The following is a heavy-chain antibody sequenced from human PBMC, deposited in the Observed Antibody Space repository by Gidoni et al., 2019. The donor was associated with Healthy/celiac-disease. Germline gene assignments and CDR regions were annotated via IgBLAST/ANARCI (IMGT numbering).Heavy chain of an antibody. CDR2: ISGSGGST. V-gene: IGHV3-23*01. D-gene: IGHD6-13*01. J-gene: IGHJ5*02. CDR1: GFTFSSYA. CDR3: AKDSASRIAAAGTLDP. Sequence: EVQLLESGGGLVQPGGSLRLSCSASGFTFSSYAMSGVRQAPGKGLEWVSAISGSGGSTYDADSVKGRFTISRDNSKNTLYLQMNSLRAEDTAVYYCAKDSASRIAAAGTLDPWGQGTLVTVSS.